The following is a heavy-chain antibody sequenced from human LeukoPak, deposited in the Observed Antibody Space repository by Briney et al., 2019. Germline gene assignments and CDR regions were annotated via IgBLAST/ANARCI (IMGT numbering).Heavy chain of an antibody. D-gene: IGHD3-10*01. Sequence: SETLSLTCTVSGGSISSYYWSWIRQPPGKGLEWIGYIYYSGSTNYNPSLKSRVTISVDTSKNQFSLKLSSVTAADTAVYYCARQSGRGGPDYGGRGTLVTVSS. V-gene: IGHV4-59*08. CDR1: GGSISSYY. J-gene: IGHJ4*02. CDR3: ARQSGRGGPDY. CDR2: IYYSGST.